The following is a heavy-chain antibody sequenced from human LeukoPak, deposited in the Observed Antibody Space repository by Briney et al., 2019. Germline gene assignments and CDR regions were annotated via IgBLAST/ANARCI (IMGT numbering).Heavy chain of an antibody. CDR2: ISSSSSYI. CDR3: ARSRGTTVTTYYYYGMDV. J-gene: IGHJ6*02. CDR1: GFTFSSYS. V-gene: IGHV3-21*01. D-gene: IGHD4-17*01. Sequence: NPGGSLRLSCAASGFTFSSYSMNWVRQAPGKGLEWVSSISSSSSYIYYADSVKGRFTISRDNAKNSLYLQMNSLRAEDTAVYYCARSRGTTVTTYYYYGMDVWGQGTTVTVPS.